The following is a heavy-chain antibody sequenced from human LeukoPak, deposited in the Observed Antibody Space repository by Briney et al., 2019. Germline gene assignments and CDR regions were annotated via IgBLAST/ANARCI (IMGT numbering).Heavy chain of an antibody. CDR1: GGTFSSYA. D-gene: IGHD3-22*01. CDR2: IIPIFGTA. Sequence: GASVKVSCKASGGTFSSYAISWARQAPGQGLEWMGGIIPIFGTANYAQKFQGRVTITADESTSTAYMELSSLRSEDTAVYYCASSKNYYDTSGLDYWGQGTLVTVSS. V-gene: IGHV1-69*13. J-gene: IGHJ4*02. CDR3: ASSKNYYDTSGLDY.